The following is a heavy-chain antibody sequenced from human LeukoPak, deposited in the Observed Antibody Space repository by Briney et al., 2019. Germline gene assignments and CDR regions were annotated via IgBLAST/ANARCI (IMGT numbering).Heavy chain of an antibody. CDR2: INPNSGGT. V-gene: IGHV1-2*02. Sequence: ASVKVSCKASGYSFTGYYMHWVRQAPGQGLEWMGWINPNSGGTNYAQNFQGRVTMTRDTSISTAYMELSRLRSDDTALYYCARVWQYSRSSGAFDIWGQGTMVSVSS. D-gene: IGHD6-6*01. CDR3: ARVWQYSRSSGAFDI. J-gene: IGHJ3*02. CDR1: GYSFTGYY.